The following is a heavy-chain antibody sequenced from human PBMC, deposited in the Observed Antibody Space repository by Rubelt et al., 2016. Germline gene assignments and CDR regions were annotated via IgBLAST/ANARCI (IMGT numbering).Heavy chain of an antibody. CDR2: ISGNSGAT. CDR3: AKDHVLQYYDSGGYYDH. D-gene: IGHD3-22*01. CDR1: GFTFDDYA. J-gene: IGHJ5*02. V-gene: IGHV3-9*01. Sequence: EVELVESGGGLVQPGGSLRLSCAASGFTFDDYAMHWVRQAPGKGLEWVSGISGNSGATGYADSLKGRFTVSRDNAKNSLFLDMISLGPEDTAVYYCAKDHVLQYYDSGGYYDHWGQVTLVTVSS.